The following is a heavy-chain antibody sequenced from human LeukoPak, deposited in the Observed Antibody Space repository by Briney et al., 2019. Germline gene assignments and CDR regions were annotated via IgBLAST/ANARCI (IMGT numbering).Heavy chain of an antibody. V-gene: IGHV3-33*01. CDR3: ARDLSGRYAFDI. Sequence: GGSLRLSCAASGFTFSNYGIHWVRQAPGKGLEWVALIWYDGSNKFYADSVKGRFTISRDNAKNSLYLQMNSLRDEDTAVYYCARDLSGRYAFDIWGQGTMVTVSS. CDR1: GFTFSNYG. J-gene: IGHJ3*02. CDR2: IWYDGSNK. D-gene: IGHD3-10*01.